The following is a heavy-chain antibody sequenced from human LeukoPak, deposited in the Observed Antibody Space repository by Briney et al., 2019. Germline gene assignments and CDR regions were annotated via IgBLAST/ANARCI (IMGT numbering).Heavy chain of an antibody. CDR2: IIPIFGTA. D-gene: IGHD4-23*01. CDR1: GGTFSSYA. J-gene: IGHJ5*02. CDR3: ARDWERYGGNSPPFYWFDP. Sequence: SVKVSCKASGGTFSSYAISWVRQAPGQGLEWMGGIIPIFGTANYAQKFQGRVTITTDESKSTAYMELSSLRSEDTAVYYCARDWERYGGNSPPFYWFDPWGQGTLVTVSS. V-gene: IGHV1-69*05.